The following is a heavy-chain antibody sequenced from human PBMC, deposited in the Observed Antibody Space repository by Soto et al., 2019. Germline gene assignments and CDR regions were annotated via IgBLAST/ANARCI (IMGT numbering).Heavy chain of an antibody. CDR1: GGSFSGYY. D-gene: IGHD3-10*01. CDR2: INHSGST. Sequence: PSETQCLTSAVYGGSFSGYYGSWIRQPPGKGLEWIGEINHSGSTNYNPSLKSRVTISVDTSKNQFSLKLSSVTAADTAVYYCARGHVTMVRGVIGTNNWFDPWGQGTLVTVSS. V-gene: IGHV4-34*01. J-gene: IGHJ5*02. CDR3: ARGHVTMVRGVIGTNNWFDP.